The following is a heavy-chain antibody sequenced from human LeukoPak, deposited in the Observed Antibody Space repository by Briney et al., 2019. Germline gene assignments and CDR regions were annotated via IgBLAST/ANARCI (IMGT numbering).Heavy chain of an antibody. V-gene: IGHV3-21*01. CDR1: GFTFSSYS. Sequence: GGSLRLSCAASGFTFSSYSMNWVRQAPGKGLEWVSSISGSSSYIYYADSVKGRFTISRHNAKNSLYLQVNSLRAEDTAVYYCARGYGSGDWGQGTLVTVSS. J-gene: IGHJ4*02. D-gene: IGHD3-10*01. CDR3: ARGYGSGD. CDR2: ISGSSSYI.